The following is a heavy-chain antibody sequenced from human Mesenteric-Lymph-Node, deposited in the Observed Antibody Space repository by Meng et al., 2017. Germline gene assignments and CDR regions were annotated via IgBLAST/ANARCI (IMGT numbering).Heavy chain of an antibody. J-gene: IGHJ2*01. CDR1: GFTFSSYA. CDR3: ARKSVWYFDL. CDR2: ISGSGGST. Sequence: MWGQGGGLVQPGGSLRLSCAASGFTFSSYAMSWVRQAPGKGLEWVSAISGSGGSTYYADSVKGRFTISRDNSKNTLYLQMNSLRAEDTAVYYCARKSVWYFDLWGRGTLVTVSS. D-gene: IGHD3-3*01. V-gene: IGHV3-23*01.